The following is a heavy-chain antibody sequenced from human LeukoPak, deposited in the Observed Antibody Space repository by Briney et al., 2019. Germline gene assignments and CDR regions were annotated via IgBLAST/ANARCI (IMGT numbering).Heavy chain of an antibody. CDR3: AKEEVISGNHGVYFDY. CDR1: GFTFRSYG. V-gene: IGHV3-30*02. J-gene: IGHJ4*02. CDR2: IRYDGNSN. D-gene: IGHD3-22*01. Sequence: GGSLRLSCAASGFTFRSYGMHWVRQAPGKGLEWVAFIRYDGNSNYYADSVKGRFTISRDNSRSTLYLQMNSLRAEDTAVYYCAKEEVISGNHGVYFDYWGQGTPVTVSS.